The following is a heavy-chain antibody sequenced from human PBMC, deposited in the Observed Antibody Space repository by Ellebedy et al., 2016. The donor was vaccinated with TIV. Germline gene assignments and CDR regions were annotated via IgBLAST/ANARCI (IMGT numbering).Heavy chain of an antibody. CDR1: GFTFNFYA. V-gene: IGHV3-30*04. Sequence: PGGSLRLSCAASGFTFNFYAFHWVRQAPGKGLEWVAVVSYDGKNTYYADSVKGRFTISRDNSKKTLYLQMNSLRAEDTAVYYCARASGGMAAAATFDYWGQGTLVTVSS. J-gene: IGHJ4*02. D-gene: IGHD6-13*01. CDR3: ARASGGMAAAATFDY. CDR2: VSYDGKNT.